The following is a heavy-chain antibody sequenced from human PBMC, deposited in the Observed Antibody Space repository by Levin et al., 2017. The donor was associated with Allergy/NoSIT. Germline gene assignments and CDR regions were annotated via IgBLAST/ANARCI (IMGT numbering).Heavy chain of an antibody. CDR2: IVYDGSSM. V-gene: IGHV3-30*18. J-gene: IGHJ4*02. CDR1: GFTFSNCG. D-gene: IGHD1-1*01. Sequence: PGGSLRLSCAASGFTFSNCGMHWVRQAPGKGLEWVAVIVYDGSSMHYLDSVRGRFTISRDISKNMLYLQMDSLRPEDTAVYYCVKEQSTGGYRTSDYWGQGTLVTVSS. CDR3: VKEQSTGGYRTSDY.